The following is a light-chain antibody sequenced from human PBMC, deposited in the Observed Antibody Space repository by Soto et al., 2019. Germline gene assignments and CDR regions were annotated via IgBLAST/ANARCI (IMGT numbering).Light chain of an antibody. CDR3: QSYDSSLSRV. CDR1: SSNIGAGYD. V-gene: IGLV1-40*01. CDR2: GNT. J-gene: IGLJ2*01. Sequence: QSVLTQPPSVSGAPVQRVTISCTGSSSNIGAGYDVHWYQQLPGTAPKLLIYGNTNRPSGVPDRFSGSKSGTSASLAITGLQAEDEADYYCQSYDSSLSRVFGGGTKLTVL.